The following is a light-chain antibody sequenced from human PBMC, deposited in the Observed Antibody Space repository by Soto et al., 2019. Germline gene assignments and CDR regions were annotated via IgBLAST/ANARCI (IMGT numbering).Light chain of an antibody. CDR1: QSITNY. Sequence: EIVLTQKPATLSLSPGERATLSCRASQSITNYLGWYQQKPGQAPRLLIYATSNRATGIPARFSGSGSGTDFTLTISSLEPEDFSVYYCQQRYNWSVTFGQGTRLEI. J-gene: IGKJ5*01. CDR2: ATS. V-gene: IGKV3-11*01. CDR3: QQRYNWSVT.